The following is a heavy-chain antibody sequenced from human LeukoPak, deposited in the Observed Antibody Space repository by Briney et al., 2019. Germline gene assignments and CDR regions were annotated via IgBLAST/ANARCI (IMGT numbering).Heavy chain of an antibody. D-gene: IGHD2-21*01. J-gene: IGHJ2*01. CDR1: GFIFSRYW. CDR2: IKSDGSST. CDR3: ARELPFDL. Sequence: GSLRLSCAASGFIFSRYWMHWVRQAPGKGLVWISRIKSDGSSTNYADSVKGRFTISRDNAKNTLYLQVNSLRADDTAVYYCARELPFDLWGRGTLVAVSS. V-gene: IGHV3-74*01.